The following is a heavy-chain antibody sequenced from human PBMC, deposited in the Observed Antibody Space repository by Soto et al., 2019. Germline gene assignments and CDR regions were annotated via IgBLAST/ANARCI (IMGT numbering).Heavy chain of an antibody. Sequence: ASVKVSCKASGYTFTSYYIHWVRQAPGQGLEWMGIINPSGGSTTYAQKFQGRVTMTRDTSTSTVYMDLSSLRSEDTAVYYCARVYCSGGGCYGIDYWGQGTLVTVSS. CDR1: GYTFTSYY. CDR2: INPSGGST. CDR3: ARVYCSGGGCYGIDY. J-gene: IGHJ4*02. V-gene: IGHV1-46*01. D-gene: IGHD2-15*01.